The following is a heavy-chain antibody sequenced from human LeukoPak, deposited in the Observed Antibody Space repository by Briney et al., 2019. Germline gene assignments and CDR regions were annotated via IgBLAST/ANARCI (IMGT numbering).Heavy chain of an antibody. CDR2: IYHSGST. CDR3: ARLGDRLHAFDI. Sequence: KPSETLSLTCTVSGGSISSGGYYWSWIRQPPGKGLEWIGYIYHSGSTYYNPSLKSRVTISVDRSKNQFSLKLSSVTAADTAVYYCARLGDRLHAFDIWGQGTMVTVSS. V-gene: IGHV4-30-2*01. CDR1: GGSISSGGYY. D-gene: IGHD3-16*01. J-gene: IGHJ3*02.